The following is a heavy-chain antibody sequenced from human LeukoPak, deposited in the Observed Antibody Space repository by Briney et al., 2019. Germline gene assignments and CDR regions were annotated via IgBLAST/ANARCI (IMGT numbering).Heavy chain of an antibody. CDR2: IYTSGST. CDR3: ARQEELWFGVTSAFDI. J-gene: IGHJ3*02. D-gene: IGHD3-10*01. CDR1: GGSISSGSYY. Sequence: SETLSLTCTVSGGSISSGSYYWSWIRQPAGKGLEWIGRIYTSGSTNYNPSLKSRVTISVDASKNQFSLKLSSVTAADTAVYYCARQEELWFGVTSAFDIRGQGTMVTVSS. V-gene: IGHV4-61*02.